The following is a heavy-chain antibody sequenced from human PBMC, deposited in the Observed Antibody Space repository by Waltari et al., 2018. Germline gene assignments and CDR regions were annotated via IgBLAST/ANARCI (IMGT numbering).Heavy chain of an antibody. CDR2: IYHSGST. CDR1: GSSISSGYY. J-gene: IGHJ5*02. D-gene: IGHD6-13*01. CDR3: ARGDSSSWNWFDP. V-gene: IGHV4-38-2*01. Sequence: QVQLQESGPGLVKPSETLSLTCAVSGSSISSGYYWGWIRQPPGKGLEWIGSIYHSGSTYYNPSLKSRVTISVDTSKNQFSLKLSSVTAADTAVYYCARGDSSSWNWFDPWGQGTLVTVSS.